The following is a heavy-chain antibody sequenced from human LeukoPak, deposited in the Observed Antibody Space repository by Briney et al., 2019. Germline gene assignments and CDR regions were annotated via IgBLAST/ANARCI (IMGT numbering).Heavy chain of an antibody. V-gene: IGHV3-23*01. J-gene: IGHJ4*02. CDR3: AYTTVTTDDDY. CDR1: GFTFSNYG. CDR2: ISGTAFST. Sequence: GGSLRLSCAASGFTFSNYGMGWVRQAPGKGLEWVSVISGTAFSTYYADSVRGRFTISRDNSKNTLYLQMNSLRAEDTAVYYCAYTTVTTDDDYWGQGTLVTVSS. D-gene: IGHD4-17*01.